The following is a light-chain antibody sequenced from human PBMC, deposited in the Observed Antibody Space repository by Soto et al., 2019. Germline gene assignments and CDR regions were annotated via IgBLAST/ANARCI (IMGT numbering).Light chain of an antibody. J-gene: IGLJ2*01. CDR3: QSYDSRLSGSVV. CDR1: SSNIGAGYD. V-gene: IGLV1-40*01. CDR2: GNN. Sequence: QSVLTQPPSVSGAPGQRVTISCTGSSSNIGAGYDVHWYQQLPGTAPKLLIYGNNNRPSGVPDRFSGSTSGTSASLAITGLQAEDEVDYYCQSYDSRLSGSVVFGGGTKLTVL.